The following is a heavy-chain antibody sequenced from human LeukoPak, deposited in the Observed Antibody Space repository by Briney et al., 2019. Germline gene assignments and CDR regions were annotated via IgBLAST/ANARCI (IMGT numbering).Heavy chain of an antibody. V-gene: IGHV3-23*01. J-gene: IGHJ4*02. CDR3: ARDLDSIRWFKGFDY. D-gene: IGHD6-13*01. Sequence: GGSLRLSCAASGFTFSSYAMSWVRQAPGKGLEWVSAISGSGGSTYYADSVKGRFTISRDNSKNTLYLQMNSLRAEETAEYCSARDLDSIRWFKGFDYCGQGRLVT. CDR2: ISGSGGST. CDR1: GFTFSSYA.